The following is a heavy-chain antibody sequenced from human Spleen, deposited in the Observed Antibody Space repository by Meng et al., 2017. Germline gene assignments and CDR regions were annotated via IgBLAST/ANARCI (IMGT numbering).Heavy chain of an antibody. V-gene: IGHV3-66*04. Sequence: GGSLRLSCAASGFTFSSYWMSWVRQAPGKGLEWVSVLYSGGGTYYADSVKGRFTISRDNSKNTVYLQMNSLRAEDTAIYYCARHDWFDPWGQGTLVTVSS. CDR2: LYSGGGT. CDR3: ARHDWFDP. J-gene: IGHJ5*02. CDR1: GFTFSSYW.